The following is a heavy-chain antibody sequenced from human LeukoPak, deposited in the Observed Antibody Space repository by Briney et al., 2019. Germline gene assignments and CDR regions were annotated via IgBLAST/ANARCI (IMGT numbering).Heavy chain of an antibody. CDR3: ARTTNYDSSRYHYYFDY. V-gene: IGHV3-23*01. Sequence: PGGSLRLSCAVSGFTVGSYAMSWVRQPPGKGLEWVSSLSGSGTSPYYADSVRGRFTISTDKSKNTLYLQMNSLRAEDTAVYYCARTTNYDSSRYHYYFDYWGQGTLVTVSS. J-gene: IGHJ4*02. CDR1: GFTVGSYA. D-gene: IGHD3-22*01. CDR2: LSGSGTSP.